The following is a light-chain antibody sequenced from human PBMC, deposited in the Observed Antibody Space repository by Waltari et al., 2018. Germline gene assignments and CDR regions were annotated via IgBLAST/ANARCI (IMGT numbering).Light chain of an antibody. CDR1: QSISSY. V-gene: IGKV1-39*01. Sequence: DIQMTQSPSSLSASVGDRVTITCRASQSISSYLNWYQQKPGKAPEFLISAASSLQSGVHSRFSGSGSGTDFTLTISSLQPEDFATYYCQQSYSTPPTFGQGTRLETK. CDR3: QQSYSTPPT. J-gene: IGKJ5*01. CDR2: AAS.